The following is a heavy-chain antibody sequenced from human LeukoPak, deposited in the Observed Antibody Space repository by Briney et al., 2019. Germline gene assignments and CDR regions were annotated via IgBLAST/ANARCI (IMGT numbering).Heavy chain of an antibody. CDR1: GGSFSGHY. CDR2: INHSGST. J-gene: IGHJ5*02. D-gene: IGHD3-3*01. Sequence: SETLSLTCAVYGGSFSGHYWSWIRQPPGKGLEWIGEINHSGSTNYNPSLKSRVTISVDTSKNQFSLKLSSVTAADTAVYYCARAYYDFWSGLTTNWFDPWGQGTLVTVSS. V-gene: IGHV4-34*01. CDR3: ARAYYDFWSGLTTNWFDP.